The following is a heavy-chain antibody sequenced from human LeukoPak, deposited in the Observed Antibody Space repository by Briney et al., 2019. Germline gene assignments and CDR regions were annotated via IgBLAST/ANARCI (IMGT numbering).Heavy chain of an antibody. J-gene: IGHJ4*02. CDR1: GGSISSGSYY. CDR2: IYTSGST. CDR3: ARDYSSGLRDY. D-gene: IGHD6-19*01. V-gene: IGHV4-61*02. Sequence: SETLSLTCTVSGGSISSGSYYWSWIRQPAGKGLEWIGRIYTSGSTNYNPSLKSRVTISVDTSKNQFSLKLSSVTAADTAVYYCARDYSSGLRDYWGQGTLATVSS.